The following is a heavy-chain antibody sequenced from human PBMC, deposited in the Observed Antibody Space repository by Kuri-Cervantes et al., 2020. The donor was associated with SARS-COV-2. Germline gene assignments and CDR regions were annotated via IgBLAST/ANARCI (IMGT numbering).Heavy chain of an antibody. D-gene: IGHD6-13*01. CDR2: IYYSGST. V-gene: IGHV4-39*01. CDR3: VRAAAGIYYFDY. CDR1: GDSISSNSYF. Sequence: SETLSITCTVSGDSISSNSYFWDWIRQPPGRGLEWIGNIYYSGSTYYNPSLKSRVTISVDTSKKQFSLKLTSVTAADTAIYSCVRAAAGIYYFDYWGQGTLVTVSS. J-gene: IGHJ4*02.